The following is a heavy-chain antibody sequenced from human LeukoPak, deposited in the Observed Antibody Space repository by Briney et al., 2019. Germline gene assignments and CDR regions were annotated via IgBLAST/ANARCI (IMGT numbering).Heavy chain of an antibody. V-gene: IGHV3-23*01. Sequence: GGSLRLSCAASGLHFSGTAMSWVRQAPGKGLEWVSAISHDGMNAYYADSVKGRFTIARDNSKKTVSLEMSCLTAAGAGVYFCAKDGAQYSSGPECDPRGQGALVTVSP. J-gene: IGHJ5*02. CDR1: GLHFSGTA. CDR2: ISHDGMNA. D-gene: IGHD6-19*01. CDR3: AKDGAQYSSGPECDP.